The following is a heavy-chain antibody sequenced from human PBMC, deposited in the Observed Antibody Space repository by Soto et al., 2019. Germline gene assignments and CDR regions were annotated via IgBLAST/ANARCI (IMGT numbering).Heavy chain of an antibody. V-gene: IGHV4-59*08. CDR1: GGSISSYY. J-gene: IGHJ6*02. CDR2: VHHSWGS. Sequence: QVQLQESGPGLVKPSETMSLSCTVSGGSISSYYWSWFRQSRGKRMEWIGYVHHSWGSSYNPSLQSRVAISLDTSKSQFSLKVTSVTATDTAVYYCARQGFGPLHGLVDVWGQGTTVTVSS. CDR3: ARQGFGPLHGLVDV. D-gene: IGHD3-10*01.